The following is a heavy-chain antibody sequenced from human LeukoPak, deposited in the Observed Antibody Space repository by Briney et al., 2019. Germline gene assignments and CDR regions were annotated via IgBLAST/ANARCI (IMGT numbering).Heavy chain of an antibody. J-gene: IGHJ4*02. CDR2: VWYDGSNK. CDR3: AKAGMVRGVSEYYFDY. D-gene: IGHD3-10*01. V-gene: IGHV3-33*06. CDR1: GFTFSSYG. Sequence: PGGSLRLSCAASGFTFSSYGMHWVRQAPGKGLEWVAVVWYDGSNKYYADSVKGRFTISRDNSKNTLYLQMNSLRAEDTAVYYCAKAGMVRGVSEYYFDYWGQGTLVTVSS.